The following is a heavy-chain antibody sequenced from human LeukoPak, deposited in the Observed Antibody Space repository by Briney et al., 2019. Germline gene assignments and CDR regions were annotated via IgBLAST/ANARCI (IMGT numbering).Heavy chain of an antibody. Sequence: SVKVSCKASGGTFSSYAISWVRQAPGQGLEWMGGIIPSFGTANYAQKFQGRVTITADESTSTAYMELSSLRSEDTAVYYCARNPQNYDILTGYYWNWFDPWGQGTLVTVSS. J-gene: IGHJ5*02. CDR2: IIPSFGTA. CDR3: ARNPQNYDILTGYYWNWFDP. V-gene: IGHV1-69*13. D-gene: IGHD3-9*01. CDR1: GGTFSSYA.